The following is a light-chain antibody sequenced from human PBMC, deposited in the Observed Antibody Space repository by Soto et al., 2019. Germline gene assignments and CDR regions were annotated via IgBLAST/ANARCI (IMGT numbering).Light chain of an antibody. CDR3: SSFTSSITVV. CDR2: EVS. V-gene: IGLV2-14*01. Sequence: QSALTQPASVSGSPGQSITISCTGTSSDVGGYTYVSWYQQHPGKAPKLMIYEVSNRPSGVSDRFSGSKSGNTASLTISGLQSEDEADYYCSSFTSSITVVFGGGTQLTVL. CDR1: SSDVGGYTY. J-gene: IGLJ2*01.